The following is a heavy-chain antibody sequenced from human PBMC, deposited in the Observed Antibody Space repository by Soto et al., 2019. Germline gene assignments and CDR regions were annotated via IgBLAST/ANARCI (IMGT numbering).Heavy chain of an antibody. V-gene: IGHV4-34*01. CDR2: INHSGST. CDR3: AGGVERPMYYYYYGMDV. CDR1: GGSFSGYY. D-gene: IGHD1-1*01. J-gene: IGHJ6*02. Sequence: SETLSLTCAVYGGSFSGYYWSWIRQPPGKGLEWIGEINHSGSTNYNPSLKSRVTISVDTSKNQFSLKLSSVTAADTAVYYCAGGVERPMYYYYYGMDVWGQGTTVT.